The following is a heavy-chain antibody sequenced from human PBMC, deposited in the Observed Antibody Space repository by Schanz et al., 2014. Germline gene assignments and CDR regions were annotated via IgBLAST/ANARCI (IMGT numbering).Heavy chain of an antibody. J-gene: IGHJ4*02. D-gene: IGHD3-16*01. CDR1: GYTFTSYD. CDR2: MNSKTGNT. CDR3: TKGRTCGR. Sequence: QVQLVQSGAEVKKPGASVKVSCKASGYTFTSYDINWVRQATGQGLEWMGWMNSKTGNTGYAQRFQGRVAMTTNTSITTAYLELSSLRSGDTAVYYCTKGRTCGRWGQGTLVTVSS. V-gene: IGHV1-8*01.